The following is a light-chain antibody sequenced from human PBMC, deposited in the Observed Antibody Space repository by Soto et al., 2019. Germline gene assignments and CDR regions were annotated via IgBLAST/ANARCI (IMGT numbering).Light chain of an antibody. V-gene: IGKV2-30*01. CDR2: QVS. CDR3: VQGTHWPWP. J-gene: IGKJ1*01. CDR1: QCLVYSDGNTF. Sequence: DVVMTQSPLSLSVTLGQPASISCRSSQCLVYSDGNTFLNWFHQRPGQSPRRLIYQVSNRDSGVPDRFSGSGSGTDYTLTISRVEAEDVGIYYCVQGTHWPWPFGQGTKVEI.